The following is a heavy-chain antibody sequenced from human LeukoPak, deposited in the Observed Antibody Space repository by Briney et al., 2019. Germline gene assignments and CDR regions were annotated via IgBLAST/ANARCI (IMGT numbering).Heavy chain of an antibody. D-gene: IGHD2-15*01. CDR2: IKEDGSEK. CDR3: AKDQGAANAPHFDY. V-gene: IGHV3-7*03. J-gene: IGHJ4*02. CDR1: GLSFSTYW. Sequence: GGSLRLSCAASGLSFSTYWMSWVRQAPGKGLEWVGNIKEDGSEKHYLDSVKGRITISRDNSKNTLYLQMNSLRAEDTAVYYCAKDQGAANAPHFDYWGQGTLVTVSS.